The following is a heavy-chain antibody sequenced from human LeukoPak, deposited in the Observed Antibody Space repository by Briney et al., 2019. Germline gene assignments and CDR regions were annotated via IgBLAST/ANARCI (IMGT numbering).Heavy chain of an antibody. CDR2: IVGSGGGT. CDR1: GFNFNIYA. CDR3: AKGAHTMILVVVES. J-gene: IGHJ4*02. V-gene: IGHV3-23*01. D-gene: IGHD3-22*01. Sequence: PGGSLRLSCAASGFNFNIYAMNWVRQAPGKGLEWVSGIVGSGGGTYYADSVKGRFTISRDNFKNTLYLQMNSLRAEDTAVYYCAKGAHTMILVVVESWGQGTLVTVSS.